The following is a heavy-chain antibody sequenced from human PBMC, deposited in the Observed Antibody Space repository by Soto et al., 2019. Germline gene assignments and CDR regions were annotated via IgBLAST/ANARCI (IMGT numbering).Heavy chain of an antibody. Sequence: GESLKISCKGSGYSFTSYWISWVRQMPGKGLEWMGRIDPSDSYTNYSPSFQGHVTISADKSISTAYLQWSSLKASDTAMYYCARHPREMATISPWCDPWGQGTMGTVSA. D-gene: IGHD5-12*01. CDR2: IDPSDSYT. V-gene: IGHV5-10-1*01. CDR1: GYSFTSYW. J-gene: IGHJ5*02. CDR3: ARHPREMATISPWCDP.